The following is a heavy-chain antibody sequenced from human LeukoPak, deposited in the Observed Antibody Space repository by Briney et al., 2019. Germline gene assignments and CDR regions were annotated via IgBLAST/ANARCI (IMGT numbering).Heavy chain of an antibody. CDR2: INPSGGST. CDR3: ACSLIAAAGTGLDY. CDR1: GYTFTSYY. J-gene: IGHJ4*02. D-gene: IGHD6-13*01. Sequence: ASVKVSCKASGYTFTSYYMHWVRQAPGQGLEWMGIINPSGGSTSYAQKFQGRVTITRNTSISTAYMELSSLRSEDTAVYYCACSLIAAAGTGLDYWGQGTLVTVSS. V-gene: IGHV1-46*01.